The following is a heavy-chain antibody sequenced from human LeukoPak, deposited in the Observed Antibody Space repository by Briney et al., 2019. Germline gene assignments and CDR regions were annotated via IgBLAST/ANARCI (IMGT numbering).Heavy chain of an antibody. V-gene: IGHV4-61*08. Sequence: SETLSLTCTVSGGSISSGGYYWSWIRQPPGKGLEWIGRIYSSGSTNYNPSLKSRLTLSVDMSKNQLSLQLRSVTAADTAVYYCASALLVTTSGYFYYYMDVWGTGTTVSVSS. CDR1: GGSISSGGYY. CDR2: IYSSGST. J-gene: IGHJ6*03. D-gene: IGHD2-8*02. CDR3: ASALLVTTSGYFYYYMDV.